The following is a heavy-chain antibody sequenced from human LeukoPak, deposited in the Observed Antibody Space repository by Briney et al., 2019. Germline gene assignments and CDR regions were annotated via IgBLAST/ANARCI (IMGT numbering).Heavy chain of an antibody. V-gene: IGHV3-11*01. Sequence: PGGSLRLSCATSGFTFTDYYMSWVRQAPGKGLEGVSYISNTGRKTYDGESVKGRFTISRDNARKSLYLQMNSMRVEDTAMYYCVKDFDGSGPGHWGQGTLVTVSS. CDR2: ISNTGRKT. J-gene: IGHJ4*02. D-gene: IGHD4-23*01. CDR1: GFTFTDYY. CDR3: VKDFDGSGPGH.